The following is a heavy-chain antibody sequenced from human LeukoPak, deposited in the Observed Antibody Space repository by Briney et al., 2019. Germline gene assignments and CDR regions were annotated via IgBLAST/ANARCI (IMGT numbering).Heavy chain of an antibody. D-gene: IGHD1-26*01. Sequence: SQTLSLTCAISGDSVSSNSAAWNWIRQSPSRGLEWLGRTYYRSKWYNDYAVSVKSRITINPDTSKNQFSLKLSSVTAADTAVYYCAREIVVGATDAFDIWGQGTMVTVSS. J-gene: IGHJ3*02. CDR1: GDSVSSNSAA. CDR3: AREIVVGATDAFDI. V-gene: IGHV6-1*01. CDR2: TYYRSKWYN.